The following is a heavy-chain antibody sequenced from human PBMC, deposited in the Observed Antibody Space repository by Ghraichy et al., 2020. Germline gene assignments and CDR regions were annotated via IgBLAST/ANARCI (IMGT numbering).Heavy chain of an antibody. V-gene: IGHV3-30*18. CDR1: GFTFSSYG. Sequence: GGSLRLSCAASGFTFSSYGMHWVRQAPGKGLEWVAVISYDGSNKYYADSVKGRFTISRDNSKNTLYLQMNSLRAEDTAVYYCAKDLVRIAAAGRPYYYYYYGMDVWGQGTTVTVSS. CDR2: ISYDGSNK. J-gene: IGHJ6*02. D-gene: IGHD6-13*01. CDR3: AKDLVRIAAAGRPYYYYYYGMDV.